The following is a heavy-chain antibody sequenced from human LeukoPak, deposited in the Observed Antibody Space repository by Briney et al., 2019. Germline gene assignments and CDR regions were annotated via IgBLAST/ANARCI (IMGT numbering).Heavy chain of an antibody. CDR3: ARIGKGGDSYGGGGVDY. CDR2: INPNSGGT. V-gene: IGHV1-2*06. J-gene: IGHJ4*02. CDR1: GYTFTGYY. D-gene: IGHD5-18*01. Sequence: ASVKVSCKASGYTFTGYYMHGVRQAPGQGLDWMGRINPNSGGTNYAQKFQGRVTMTRDTSISTAYMELSRLRSDDTAVYYCARIGKGGDSYGGGGVDYWGQGTLVTVSS.